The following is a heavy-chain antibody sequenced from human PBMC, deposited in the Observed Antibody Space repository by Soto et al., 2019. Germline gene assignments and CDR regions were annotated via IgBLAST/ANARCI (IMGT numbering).Heavy chain of an antibody. CDR3: ARYCSSTSCATGTDAFDI. V-gene: IGHV1-2*04. D-gene: IGHD2-2*01. J-gene: IGHJ3*02. Sequence: ASVKVSCKASGYTFTGYYMHWVRQAPGQGLEWMGWINPNSGGTNYAQKFQGWVTMTRDTSISTAYMELSRLRSDDTAVYYCARYCSSTSCATGTDAFDIWGQGTMVTVSS. CDR2: INPNSGGT. CDR1: GYTFTGYY.